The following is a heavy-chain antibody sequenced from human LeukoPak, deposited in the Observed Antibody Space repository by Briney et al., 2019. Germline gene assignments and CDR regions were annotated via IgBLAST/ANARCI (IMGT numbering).Heavy chain of an antibody. D-gene: IGHD3-10*01. Sequence: PGGSLRLSCAASGFTFSNYAMSWVRQAPGKGLEWVSAISGSGGTTYYADSVKGRFTISRDNSKNTLYLQMNSLRAEDTAVYYCAKDFAGGYYGSQGYCDYWGQGTLVTVSS. V-gene: IGHV3-23*01. CDR1: GFTFSNYA. CDR2: ISGSGGTT. CDR3: AKDFAGGYYGSQGYCDY. J-gene: IGHJ4*02.